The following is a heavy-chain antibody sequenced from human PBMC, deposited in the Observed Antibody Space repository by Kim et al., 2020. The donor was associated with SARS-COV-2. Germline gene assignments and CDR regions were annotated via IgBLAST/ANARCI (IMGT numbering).Heavy chain of an antibody. D-gene: IGHD2-15*01. V-gene: IGHV3-72*01. CDR3: ASRRAADSLSDFGS. J-gene: IGHJ4*02. CDR2: IRNKANSYTT. Sequence: GGSLRLSCAASGFIFSDHDMDWVRQAPGEGMEWVGRIRNKANSYTTEYAASVKGSFTISRDDSKNSLYLQMSSLKTEDTAVYYCASRRAADSLSDFGSWGQGTLVTVSS. CDR1: GFIFSDHD.